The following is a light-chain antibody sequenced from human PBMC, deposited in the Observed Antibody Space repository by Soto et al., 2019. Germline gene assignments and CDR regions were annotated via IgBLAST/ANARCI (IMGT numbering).Light chain of an antibody. Sequence: QSVLTQPPSASGTPGQRVTISCSGSSSNIGSETVNWYQHLPGTAPKLLIYLNNQRPSGVPDRFSGSKSDTSASLAISGLQSEDVADYYCATWDDSLKRVVFGGGTKVTVL. CDR2: LNN. CDR3: ATWDDSLKRVV. J-gene: IGLJ2*01. V-gene: IGLV1-44*01. CDR1: SSNIGSET.